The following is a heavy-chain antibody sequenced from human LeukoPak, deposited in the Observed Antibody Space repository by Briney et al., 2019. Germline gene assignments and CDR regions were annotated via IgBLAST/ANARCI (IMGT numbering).Heavy chain of an antibody. CDR3: ARDSLGYDAQLENHYYYYYGMDV. J-gene: IGHJ6*02. CDR2: IKQDGSEK. D-gene: IGHD1-1*01. V-gene: IGHV3-7*01. Sequence: GGSLRLSCAASGFTFSSYWMSWVRQAPGKGLEWVANIKQDGSEKYYVDSVKGRFTISRDNAKNSLYLQMNSLRAEDTAVYYCARDSLGYDAQLENHYYYYYGMDVWGQGTTVTVSS. CDR1: GFTFSSYW.